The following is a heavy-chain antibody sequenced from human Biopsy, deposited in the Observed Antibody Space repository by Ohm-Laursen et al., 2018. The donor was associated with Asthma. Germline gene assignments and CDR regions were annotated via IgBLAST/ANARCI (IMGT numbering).Heavy chain of an antibody. V-gene: IGHV3-30*18. D-gene: IGHD3-3*01. Sequence: SLRLSCTASGFVFRSQAMHWVRQAPGKGLEWVAVVSYDGGVAHYADSMKGRFTISRDNAKSTLYLQMNRLRTVDTAVYYCAKRRGYSDLTDFDHWGQGTLVTVSS. CDR2: VSYDGGVA. J-gene: IGHJ4*02. CDR1: GFVFRSQA. CDR3: AKRRGYSDLTDFDH.